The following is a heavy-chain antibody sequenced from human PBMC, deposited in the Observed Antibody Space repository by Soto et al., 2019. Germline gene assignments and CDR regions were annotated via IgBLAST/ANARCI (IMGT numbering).Heavy chain of an antibody. D-gene: IGHD3-3*01. CDR1: GFTFSSYA. Sequence: EVQLLESGGGLVQSGGSLRLSCAASGFTFSSYAMTWVRQAPGRGLEWVSAISGSGGSTYYADSVKGRFTISRDNSKNTLYVKMNSLRAEDTAVYYCAKSAVYDFWSGYYPYYYYYGMDVWGQGTTVTVSS. CDR2: ISGSGGST. J-gene: IGHJ6*02. CDR3: AKSAVYDFWSGYYPYYYYYGMDV. V-gene: IGHV3-23*01.